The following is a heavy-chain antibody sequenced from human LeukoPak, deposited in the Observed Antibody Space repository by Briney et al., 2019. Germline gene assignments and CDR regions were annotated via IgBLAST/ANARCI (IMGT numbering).Heavy chain of an antibody. CDR3: AKDPDPYQLVPGGYYGMDV. D-gene: IGHD2-2*01. CDR1: GFTFSSYG. Sequence: SGRSLRLSCAASGFTFSSYGMHWVRQAPGKGLEWVAVISYDASNKYYTDSVKDRFTISRDNSKNTLYLQMNSLRTEDTAVYYCAKDPDPYQLVPGGYYGMDVWGQGTTVTVSS. V-gene: IGHV3-30*18. CDR2: ISYDASNK. J-gene: IGHJ6*01.